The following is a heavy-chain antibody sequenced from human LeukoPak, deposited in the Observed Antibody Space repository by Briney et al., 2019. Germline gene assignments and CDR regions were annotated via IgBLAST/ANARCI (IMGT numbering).Heavy chain of an antibody. CDR2: ISWNSGSI. V-gene: IGHV3-9*03. CDR1: GFTFDDYA. Sequence: PGGSLRLSCAASGFTFDDYAMHWVRQAPGKGLEWVSGISWNSGSIGHADSVKGRFTISRDNAKNSLYLQMNSLRAEDMALYYCAKESVPAAIESAFDIWGQGTMVTVSS. J-gene: IGHJ3*02. D-gene: IGHD2-2*02. CDR3: AKESVPAAIESAFDI.